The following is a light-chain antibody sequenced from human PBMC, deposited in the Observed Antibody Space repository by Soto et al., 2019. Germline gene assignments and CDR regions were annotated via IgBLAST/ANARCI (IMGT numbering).Light chain of an antibody. CDR2: GNN. J-gene: IGLJ1*01. V-gene: IGLV1-40*01. Sequence: QSVLTQPPSVSGAPGQRVTISCTGSSSNIGAGYDVHWYQQLPGTAPRVLIYGNNNRPSGVPDRFSGSKSGTSASLAITGLQAEDEADYYCQSYDSSLSVYVFGTGTK. CDR3: QSYDSSLSVYV. CDR1: SSNIGAGYD.